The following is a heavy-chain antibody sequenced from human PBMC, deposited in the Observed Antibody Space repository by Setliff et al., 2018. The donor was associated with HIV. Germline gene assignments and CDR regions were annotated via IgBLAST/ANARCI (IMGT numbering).Heavy chain of an antibody. CDR2: INDSGST. V-gene: IGHV4-34*01. CDR1: GGSFSGYY. D-gene: IGHD3-22*01. Sequence: SETLSLTCAVYGGSFSGYYWSWIRQPPGKGLEWIGEINDSGSTYYNPSLKSRVTISVDTSKNQFSLKLSSVTAADTAVYYCARPHSTIYYYVAFDIWGQGTMVTVSS. CDR3: ARPHSTIYYYVAFDI. J-gene: IGHJ3*02.